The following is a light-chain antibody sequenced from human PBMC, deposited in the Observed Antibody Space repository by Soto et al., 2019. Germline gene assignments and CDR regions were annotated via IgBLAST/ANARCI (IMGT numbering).Light chain of an antibody. CDR3: QQYDSSPKT. CDR1: QSIGDT. Sequence: EIVLTQSPGTLSLSPGERATLSCRASQSIGDTLAWYQLKPGQAPRLLIYDASNRATGIPDRFSGSGSGTDFTLTISRLEPEDFAVYYCQQYDSSPKTFGQGTKVDI. J-gene: IGKJ1*01. CDR2: DAS. V-gene: IGKV3-20*01.